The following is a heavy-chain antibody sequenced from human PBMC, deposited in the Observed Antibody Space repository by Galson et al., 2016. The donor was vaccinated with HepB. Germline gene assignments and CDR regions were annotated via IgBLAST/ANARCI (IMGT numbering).Heavy chain of an antibody. V-gene: IGHV3-30*04. Sequence: SLRLSCAASGFTFRKYAMHWVRQAPGKGLEWVAVISYDGISKYYRESGKGRFTISRDNSKNTLFLQMNNLTAEDTAVYYCARDLIEFSRLDALDVWGQGTMVVVSS. CDR2: ISYDGISK. CDR3: ARDLIEFSRLDALDV. D-gene: IGHD6-6*01. J-gene: IGHJ3*01. CDR1: GFTFRKYA.